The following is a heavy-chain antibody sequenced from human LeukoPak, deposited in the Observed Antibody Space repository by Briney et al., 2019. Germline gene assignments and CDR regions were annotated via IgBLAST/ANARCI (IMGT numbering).Heavy chain of an antibody. CDR1: GYTFTVYD. D-gene: IGHD4-23*01. Sequence: ASVKVSCKVSGYTFTVYDMHWVRQAPGQGLEWLGWINPNSGGTNYAQNFQGRVTMTRDTSISTAYMELSRLRSDDTAVYYCARDQGHGGNSWDYWGQGTLVTVSS. CDR3: ARDQGHGGNSWDY. J-gene: IGHJ4*02. CDR2: INPNSGGT. V-gene: IGHV1-2*02.